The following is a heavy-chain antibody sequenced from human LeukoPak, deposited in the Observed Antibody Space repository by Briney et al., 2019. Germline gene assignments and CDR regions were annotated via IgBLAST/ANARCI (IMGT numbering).Heavy chain of an antibody. CDR2: IIPIFGTA. CDR1: GGTFSSYA. CDR3: ARTVAVAGTGWFDP. J-gene: IGHJ5*02. Sequence: LVTVSCTASGGTFSSYAISWVRQAPGQGLEWMGGIIPIFGTANYAQKFQGRVTITADESTSTAYMELSSLRSEDTAVYYCARTVAVAGTGWFDPWGQGTLVTVSS. V-gene: IGHV1-69*13. D-gene: IGHD6-19*01.